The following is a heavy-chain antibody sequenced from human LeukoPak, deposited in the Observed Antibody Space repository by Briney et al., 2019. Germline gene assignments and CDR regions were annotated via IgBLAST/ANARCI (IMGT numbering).Heavy chain of an antibody. CDR1: GRSISSGYW. Sequence: PSGTRSLTCPVSGRSISSGYWWSWVRQPPGKGLEWIAEIHHSGSANYNPSLKSRVTISVDKSNNQFSLNLSSVTAADTAVYYCARQGDYVVDYWGQGTLVTVSS. J-gene: IGHJ4*02. CDR3: ARQGDYVVDY. D-gene: IGHD3-16*01. V-gene: IGHV4-4*02. CDR2: IHHSGSA.